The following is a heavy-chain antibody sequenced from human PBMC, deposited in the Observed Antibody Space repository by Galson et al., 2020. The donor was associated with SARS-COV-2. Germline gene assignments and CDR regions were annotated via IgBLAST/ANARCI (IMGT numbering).Heavy chain of an antibody. V-gene: IGHV4-61*02. Sequence: LSLTCTVSGGSISSGSYYWSWIRQPAGKGLEWIGRIYTSGSTNYNPSLKSRVTISVDTSKNQFSLKLSSVTAADTAVYYCAGGPAAIYYYYMDVWGKGTTVTISS. J-gene: IGHJ6*03. D-gene: IGHD2-2*01. CDR2: IYTSGST. CDR1: GGSISSGSYY. CDR3: AGGPAAIYYYYMDV.